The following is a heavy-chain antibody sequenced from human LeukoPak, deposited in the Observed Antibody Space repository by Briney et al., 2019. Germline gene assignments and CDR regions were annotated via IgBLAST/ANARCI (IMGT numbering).Heavy chain of an antibody. J-gene: IGHJ4*02. Sequence: ASVKVSCKASGHTFTAYNMHWVRQAPGQGLEWMGWINPNSGGTNYTQKFQGRVTMTRDTSISTAYMELRRLRSDDTAVYYCARVGIIGTNDYWGQGTLVTVSS. CDR1: GHTFTAYN. D-gene: IGHD1-7*01. CDR3: ARVGIIGTNDY. CDR2: INPNSGGT. V-gene: IGHV1-2*02.